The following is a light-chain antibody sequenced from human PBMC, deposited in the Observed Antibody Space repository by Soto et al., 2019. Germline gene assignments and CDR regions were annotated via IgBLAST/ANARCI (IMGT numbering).Light chain of an antibody. Sequence: PGERATLSCRASQSVWSSYLAWYQQKPGQAPSLLIYGASSRATGIPARFSGSGSGTEFTLTISSLQSEDFAVYYCQQYNNWPRTFGQGTKVDIK. CDR3: QQYNNWPRT. CDR1: QSVWSSY. CDR2: GAS. J-gene: IGKJ1*01. V-gene: IGKV3-15*01.